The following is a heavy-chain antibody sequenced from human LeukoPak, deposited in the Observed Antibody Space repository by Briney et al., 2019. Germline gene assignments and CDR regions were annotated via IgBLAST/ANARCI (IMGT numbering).Heavy chain of an antibody. CDR3: ARQISDYYYYYMDV. CDR1: SGSISSSSYY. J-gene: IGHJ6*03. V-gene: IGHV4-39*01. D-gene: IGHD2-15*01. CDR2: INYSGST. Sequence: NPSETLSLTCTVSSGSISSSSYYWGWIRQPPGKGLEWIGSINYSGSTYYNPSLKSRVTISVDTSKNQFSLMLTSVTAADTAVYYCARQISDYYYYYMDVWGKGTTVTVSS.